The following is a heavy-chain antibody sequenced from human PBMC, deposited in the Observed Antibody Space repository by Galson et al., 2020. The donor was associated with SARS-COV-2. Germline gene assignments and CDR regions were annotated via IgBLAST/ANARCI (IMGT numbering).Heavy chain of an antibody. Sequence: GESLKISCKGSGYSFTSYWIGWVRQMPGKGLEWMGIIYPGDSDTRYSPSFQGPVTIPADKSISTAYLQWSSLKASDTAMYYCARIQYDSSGYYRQNHYYFDYWGQGTLVTVSS. CDR2: IYPGDSDT. CDR3: ARIQYDSSGYYRQNHYYFDY. V-gene: IGHV5-51*01. J-gene: IGHJ4*02. CDR1: GYSFTSYW. D-gene: IGHD3-22*01.